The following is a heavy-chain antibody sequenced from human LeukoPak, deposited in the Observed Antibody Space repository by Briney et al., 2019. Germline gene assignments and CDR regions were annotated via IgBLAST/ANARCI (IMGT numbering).Heavy chain of an antibody. CDR1: GFTFSSYA. J-gene: IGHJ4*02. CDR3: ARSIAAAGTGCDY. CDR2: ISSSSSYI. V-gene: IGHV3-21*01. D-gene: IGHD6-13*01. Sequence: GGSLRLSCAASGFTFSSYAMSWVRQAPGKGLEWVSSISSSSSYIYYADSVKGRFTISRDNAKNSLYLQMNSLRAEDTAVYYCARSIAAAGTGCDYWGQGTLVTVSS.